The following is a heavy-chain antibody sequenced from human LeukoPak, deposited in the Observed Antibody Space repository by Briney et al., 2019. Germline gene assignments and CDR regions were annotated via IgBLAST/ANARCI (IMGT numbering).Heavy chain of an antibody. CDR2: IDPSDSYT. D-gene: IGHD5-18*01. CDR1: GYSFTNYW. CDR3: ARHAMGGDTAIIG. V-gene: IGHV5-10-1*01. J-gene: IGHJ4*02. Sequence: GESLRISCKGSGYSFTNYWISWVRQMPGKGLEGMGTIDPSDSYTNYSPSFQGHVTISADKSISTAYLQWSSLKASDTAVYYCARHAMGGDTAIIGWGQGTLVTASS.